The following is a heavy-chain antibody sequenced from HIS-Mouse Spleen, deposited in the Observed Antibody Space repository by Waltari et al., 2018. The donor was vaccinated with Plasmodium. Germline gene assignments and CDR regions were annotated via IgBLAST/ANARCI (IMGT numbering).Heavy chain of an antibody. D-gene: IGHD5-18*01. J-gene: IGHJ4*02. Sequence: QVQLQESGPGLVKPSETLSLTCTVSGGSISSYYWSWIRQPPGKGLEWIGYIYYSGSTNSNPSRKSRVTISVDTSKNQFSLKLSSVTAADTAVYYCARLRYSYGYFDYWGQGTLVTVSS. CDR1: GGSISSYY. CDR2: IYYSGST. CDR3: ARLRYSYGYFDY. V-gene: IGHV4-59*08.